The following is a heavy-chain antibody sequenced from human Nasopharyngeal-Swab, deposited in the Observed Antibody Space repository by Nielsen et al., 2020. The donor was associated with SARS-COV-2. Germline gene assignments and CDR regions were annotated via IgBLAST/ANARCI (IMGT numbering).Heavy chain of an antibody. Sequence: GGSLRLSCAASGFTVSSSYMSWVRQAPGKGLEWVSTIHSDGNTYFADSVRGRFSSHRDNYRNTLSLEMNSLRAEDTAVYYCAGGMRESSSSPYYYYYGMDVWGQGTTVTVSS. V-gene: IGHV3-66*01. D-gene: IGHD6-6*01. CDR1: GFTVSSSY. J-gene: IGHJ6*02. CDR3: AGGMRESSSSPYYYYYGMDV. CDR2: IHSDGNT.